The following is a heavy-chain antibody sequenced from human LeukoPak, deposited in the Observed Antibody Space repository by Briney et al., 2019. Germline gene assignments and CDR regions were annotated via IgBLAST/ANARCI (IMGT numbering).Heavy chain of an antibody. J-gene: IGHJ4*02. Sequence: PSETLSLTCTVSGGSISSGGYYWSWIRQHPGKGLEWIGYIYYSGSTYYNPSLKSRVTISVDTSKNQFSLKLSSVTAADTAVYYCAKVPHHITYYYDSSGYVFDYWGQGTLVTVSS. CDR1: GGSISSGGYY. CDR3: AKVPHHITYYYDSSGYVFDY. CDR2: IYYSGST. D-gene: IGHD3-22*01. V-gene: IGHV4-31*03.